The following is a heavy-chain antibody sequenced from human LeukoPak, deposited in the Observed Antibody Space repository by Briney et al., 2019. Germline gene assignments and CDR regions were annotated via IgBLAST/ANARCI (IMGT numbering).Heavy chain of an antibody. CDR2: ISGNNDDT. D-gene: IGHD4-17*01. V-gene: IGHV1-18*01. Sequence: GASVEVSCKASGYTFTTFGISWVRQAPGQGLEWMGWISGNNDDTNYAQNLQGRVTMTTDTSTGTAYMELRSLRSDDTAVYYCARQGRDYGLPYFDYWGQGTLVTVSS. CDR3: ARQGRDYGLPYFDY. J-gene: IGHJ4*02. CDR1: GYTFTTFG.